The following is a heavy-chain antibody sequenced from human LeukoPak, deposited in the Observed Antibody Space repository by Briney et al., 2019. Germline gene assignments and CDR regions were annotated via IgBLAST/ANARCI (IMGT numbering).Heavy chain of an antibody. J-gene: IGHJ4*02. CDR3: ARDGVRHEPLSN. D-gene: IGHD1-14*01. V-gene: IGHV1-2*02. CDR2: INPNSGGT. Sequence: ASVKVSCKASGYTFTGYYMHWVRQAPGQGLEWMGWINPNSGGTNYAQKFQGRVTMTRDTSISTAYMELSSLRSEDTAVYYCARDGVRHEPLSNWGQGTLVTVSS. CDR1: GYTFTGYY.